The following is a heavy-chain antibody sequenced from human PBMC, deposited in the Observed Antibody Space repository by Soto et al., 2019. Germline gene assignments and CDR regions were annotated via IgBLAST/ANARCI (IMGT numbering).Heavy chain of an antibody. J-gene: IGHJ2*01. CDR1: GFTFSSYA. D-gene: IGHD6-25*01. CDR3: ARERLTGYRYFDL. V-gene: IGHV3-23*01. CDR2: LSGSGVST. Sequence: EVQLLESGGGLVQPGGSLRLSCAASGFTFSSYAMNWVRQAPGKGLEWVSALSGSGVSTYYADSVKGRFTMSRDKSKNTLYLEMNSLRAEDTAVCYCARERLTGYRYFDLWGRGTLVTVSS.